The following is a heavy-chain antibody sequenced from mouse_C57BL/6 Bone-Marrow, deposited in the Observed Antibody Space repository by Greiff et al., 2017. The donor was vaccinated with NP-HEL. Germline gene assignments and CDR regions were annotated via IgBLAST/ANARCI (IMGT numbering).Heavy chain of an antibody. D-gene: IGHD2-3*01. Sequence: VHVKQSGPVLVKPGASVKMSCKASGYTFTDYYMNWVKQSHGKSLEWIGVINPYNGGTSYNQKFKGKATLTVDKSSSTAYMELNSLTSEDSAVYYCARGDLYDGYPFAYWGQGTLVTVSA. CDR2: INPYNGGT. CDR1: GYTFTDYY. CDR3: ARGDLYDGYPFAY. J-gene: IGHJ3*01. V-gene: IGHV1-19*01.